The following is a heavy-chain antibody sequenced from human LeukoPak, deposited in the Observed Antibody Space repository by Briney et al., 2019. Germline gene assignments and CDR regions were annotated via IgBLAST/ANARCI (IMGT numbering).Heavy chain of an antibody. Sequence: GGSLGLSCTASGFTFSTYYMSWVRQAPGKGLEWVANIRQDGSEKYYVDSVKGRFTISRDNANNSLYLQLSSLRAEDTAAYYCARGATFFGVWGQGTMVTVSS. V-gene: IGHV3-7*01. J-gene: IGHJ3*01. CDR2: IRQDGSEK. D-gene: IGHD5-12*01. CDR1: GFTFSTYY. CDR3: ARGATFFGV.